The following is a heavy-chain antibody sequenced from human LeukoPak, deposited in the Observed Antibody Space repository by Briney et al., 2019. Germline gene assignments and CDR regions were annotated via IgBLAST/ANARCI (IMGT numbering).Heavy chain of an antibody. CDR3: ARDDPGVAVAGGFDY. CDR1: GGSISTYY. V-gene: IGHV4-59*12. D-gene: IGHD6-19*01. Sequence: SETLSLTCTVSGGSISTYYWSWLRQPPGKGLEWIGYIYDSGRTNYNPWRTNYNPSLRSRVAMSIDTSKNQFSLKLSSVTAADTAVCYCARDDPGVAVAGGFDYWGQGTLVTVSS. CDR2: IYDSGRTNYNPWRT. J-gene: IGHJ4*02.